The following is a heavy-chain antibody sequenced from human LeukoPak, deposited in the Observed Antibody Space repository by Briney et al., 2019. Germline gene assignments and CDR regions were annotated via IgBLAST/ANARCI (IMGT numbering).Heavy chain of an antibody. Sequence: PSETLSLTCAVYGGSFSGYYWSWIRQPPGKGLEWIGEINHSGSTNYNPSLKSRVTISVDTSKNQFSLKLSSVTAADTAVYYCARYYYDSSGYRGYFDYWGQGTLVTVSS. CDR3: ARYYYDSSGYRGYFDY. CDR1: GGSFSGYY. CDR2: INHSGST. D-gene: IGHD3-22*01. J-gene: IGHJ4*02. V-gene: IGHV4-34*01.